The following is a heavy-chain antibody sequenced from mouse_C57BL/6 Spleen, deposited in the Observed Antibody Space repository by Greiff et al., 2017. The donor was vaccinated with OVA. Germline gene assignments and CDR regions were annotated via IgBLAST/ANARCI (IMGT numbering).Heavy chain of an antibody. CDR1: GYTFTEYT. CDR3: ARHEEGRGNGSSYAAWFAY. Sequence: QVQLQQSGAELVKPGASVKLSCKASGYTFTEYTIHWVKQRPGQGLEWIGWIYPGSGSIKYNEKFKDKATLTVDKSYSTVYMELSRLTSEDSAVYFCARHEEGRGNGSSYAAWFAYWGQGTLVTVSA. V-gene: IGHV1-62-2*01. J-gene: IGHJ3*01. D-gene: IGHD1-1*01. CDR2: IYPGSGSI.